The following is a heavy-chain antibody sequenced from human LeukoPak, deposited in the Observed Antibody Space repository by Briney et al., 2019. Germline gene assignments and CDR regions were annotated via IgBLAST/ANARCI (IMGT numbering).Heavy chain of an antibody. J-gene: IGHJ4*02. CDR2: IYYSGST. CDR3: ARNSSYYNTGGFDY. Sequence: SETLSLTCTVSGASIRGSSYDWAWIRQTPGKGLEWIGSIYYSGSTHYTPSLKSRLTMSVDTSKNQFSLRVSSVTAADTAVYYCARNSSYYNTGGFDYWGQGILVTVSS. CDR1: GASIRGSSYD. V-gene: IGHV4-39*01. D-gene: IGHD3-10*01.